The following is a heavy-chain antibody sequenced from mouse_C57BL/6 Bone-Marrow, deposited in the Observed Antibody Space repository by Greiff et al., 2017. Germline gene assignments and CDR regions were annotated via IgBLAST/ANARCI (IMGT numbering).Heavy chain of an antibody. D-gene: IGHD1-1*01. Sequence: QVQLQQSGAELARPGASVKLSCKASGYTFTSYGISWVKQRTGQGLEWIGEIYPRSGHTYYNEKFKGKATLTADKSSSTAYMELRSLTSEDSAVYFCARGPYYGSDYAWFAYWGQGTLVTVSA. CDR2: IYPRSGHT. CDR3: ARGPYYGSDYAWFAY. V-gene: IGHV1-81*01. J-gene: IGHJ3*01. CDR1: GYTFTSYG.